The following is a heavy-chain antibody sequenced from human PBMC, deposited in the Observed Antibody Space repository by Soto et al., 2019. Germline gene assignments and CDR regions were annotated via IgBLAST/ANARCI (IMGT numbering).Heavy chain of an antibody. CDR2: TYYRSKWYN. D-gene: IGHD3-10*01. V-gene: IGHV6-1*01. CDR1: GDRVSRNSAA. J-gene: IGHJ3*02. Sequence: PSQTLSLTCAISGDRVSRNSAAWNWIRQSPSRGLEWLGRTYYRSKWYNDYAVSVKSRITINQDTSKNQFSLQLNSVTPEDTAVYYCSVGESGPFDVFDIWGQATMVTVS. CDR3: SVGESGPFDVFDI.